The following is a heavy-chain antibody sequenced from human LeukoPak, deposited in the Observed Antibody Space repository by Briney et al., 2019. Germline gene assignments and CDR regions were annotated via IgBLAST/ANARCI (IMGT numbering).Heavy chain of an antibody. CDR2: INSDGSST. CDR3: ARDYGDYVNWFDP. Sequence: GGSLRLSCAASGFTFSSYWMHWVRQAPGKGLVWVSRINSDGSSTIYADSVKGRFTISRDNAKNTLYLQMNSLRAEDTAVYYCARDYGDYVNWFDPWGQGTLVTVSS. D-gene: IGHD4-17*01. CDR1: GFTFSSYW. J-gene: IGHJ5*02. V-gene: IGHV3-74*01.